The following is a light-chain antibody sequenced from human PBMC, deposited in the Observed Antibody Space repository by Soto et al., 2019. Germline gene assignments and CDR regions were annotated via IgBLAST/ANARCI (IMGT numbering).Light chain of an antibody. CDR1: SSDIGAYNY. J-gene: IGLJ1*01. V-gene: IGLV2-8*01. CDR3: CSLTTSHTYV. CDR2: EVS. Sequence: QSALTQPPSASGSPGQSVTISCTGTSSDIGAYNYVSWYQQHPGKVPKLMIYEVSKRPSGVPDRFSASKSGNTASLTVSGLQAEDEADYYCCSLTTSHTYVFGSGTKVTV.